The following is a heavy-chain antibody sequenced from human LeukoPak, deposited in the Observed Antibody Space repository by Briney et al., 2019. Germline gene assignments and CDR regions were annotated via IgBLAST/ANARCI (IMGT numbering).Heavy chain of an antibody. Sequence: GGSLRLSCAASGFTFSSYTMIWVRKAPAKGLEWVSSISSSSSYIYYADSAKGRFTISRDNAKNSLYLQMNSLRAEDTAVYYCAGMQYSSSWAAFDYWGQGTLVTVSS. D-gene: IGHD6-13*01. V-gene: IGHV3-21*01. J-gene: IGHJ4*02. CDR3: AGMQYSSSWAAFDY. CDR1: GFTFSSYT. CDR2: ISSSSSYI.